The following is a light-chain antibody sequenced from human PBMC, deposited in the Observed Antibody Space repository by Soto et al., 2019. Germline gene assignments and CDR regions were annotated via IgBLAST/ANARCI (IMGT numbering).Light chain of an antibody. V-gene: IGKV1-5*03. CDR2: KAS. CDR3: QHYNSYSGA. J-gene: IGKJ1*01. CDR1: QTISSW. Sequence: DIQMTQSPSTLSGSVGDIVTITFRPSQTISSWLAWYRQKPGKAPKLLIYKASTLKSGVPSRFSGSGSGTDFTLTISSLQPEDFATYYCQHYNSYSGAFGQGTTGDIK.